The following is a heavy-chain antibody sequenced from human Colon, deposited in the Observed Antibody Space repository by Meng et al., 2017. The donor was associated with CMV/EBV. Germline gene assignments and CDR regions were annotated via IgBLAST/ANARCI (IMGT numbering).Heavy chain of an antibody. V-gene: IGHV3-23*03. CDR3: AKDKERAAAGRYYYYYGMDV. CDR1: GCTFSSYA. J-gene: IGHJ6*02. Sequence: GEALKISCAASGCTFSSYAMSWVRQAPGQGLGWVSVIYSGGSSTYYADSVKGRFTISRDNSKNTLYLQMNSLRAEDTAVYYCAKDKERAAAGRYYYYYGMDVWGQGTTVTVSS. D-gene: IGHD6-13*01. CDR2: IYSGGSST.